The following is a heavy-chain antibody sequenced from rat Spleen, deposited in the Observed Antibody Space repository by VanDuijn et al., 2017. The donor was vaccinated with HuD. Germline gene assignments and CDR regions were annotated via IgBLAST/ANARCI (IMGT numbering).Heavy chain of an antibody. CDR3: TREGMGITPLYFDY. CDR2: IWNGGNT. CDR1: GFSLRSFG. V-gene: IGHV2-4*01. D-gene: IGHD1-9*01. J-gene: IGHJ2*01. Sequence: QVQLKESGPGLVQPSQTLSLTCTVSGFSLRSFGVSWVRQPPGQGLEWIGAIWNGGNTDYNSLLKSRLSISRDTSKSQVFLEMNSLQTEDTATYYCTREGMGITPLYFDYWGQGVMVTVSS.